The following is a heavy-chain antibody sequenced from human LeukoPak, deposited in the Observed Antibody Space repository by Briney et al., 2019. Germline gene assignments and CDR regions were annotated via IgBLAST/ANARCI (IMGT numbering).Heavy chain of an antibody. CDR2: IWHDGSHK. D-gene: IGHD3-10*01. CDR1: GFNFDTYA. V-gene: IGHV3-33*01. J-gene: IGHJ4*02. Sequence: GRSLRPSCAASGFNFDTYAMHWVRQAPGQGLEWVALIWHDGSHKFYSNSVRGQFTISRDNSKNTVYLQMNNLRPDDTAVYYCAREILGSGSYPDFWGQGTLVTVSS. CDR3: AREILGSGSYPDF.